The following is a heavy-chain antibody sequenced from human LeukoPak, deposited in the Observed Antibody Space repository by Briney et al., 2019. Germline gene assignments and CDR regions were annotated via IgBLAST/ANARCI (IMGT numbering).Heavy chain of an antibody. D-gene: IGHD5-12*01. CDR2: IGVANANT. Sequence: ASVKVSCKAFGYTFTSYGIIWVRQAPGQGLEWMGWIGVANANTNYAQKFQGRVTMTTDTSTSTTYMELRGLRSDDTAVYYCARDNIGLDYWGQGTVVTVSS. CDR3: ARDNIGLDY. CDR1: GYTFTSYG. J-gene: IGHJ4*02. V-gene: IGHV1-18*01.